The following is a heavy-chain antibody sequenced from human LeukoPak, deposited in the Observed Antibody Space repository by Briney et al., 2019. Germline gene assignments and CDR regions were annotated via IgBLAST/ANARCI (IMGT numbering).Heavy chain of an antibody. CDR2: IKSKTDGGTT. V-gene: IGHV3-15*01. J-gene: IGHJ4*02. CDR3: TTRLAGVLPY. CDR1: GFTFSNAW. Sequence: PGGSLRLSCAASGFTFSNAWMSWVRQAPGKGLVWVGRIKSKTDGGTTDYAAPVNGRFTISRDDSKNTQYLQMNSLITEDTAVYYCTTRLAGVLPYWGQGTLVTDFS. D-gene: IGHD3-10*01.